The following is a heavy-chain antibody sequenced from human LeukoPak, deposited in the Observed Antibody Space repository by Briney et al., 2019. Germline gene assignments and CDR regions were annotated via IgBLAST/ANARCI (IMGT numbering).Heavy chain of an antibody. J-gene: IGHJ4*02. CDR2: IYYSGST. V-gene: IGHV4-31*03. CDR1: GGSISSGGYY. D-gene: IGHD5-18*01. Sequence: KSSQTLSLTCTVSGGSISSGGYYWSWIRQHPGKGLEWIGYIYYSGSTYYHPSLKSRVTISVDTSKNQFSLKLSSVTAADTAVYYCAREVRGYSYGAIDYWGQGTLVTVSS. CDR3: AREVRGYSYGAIDY.